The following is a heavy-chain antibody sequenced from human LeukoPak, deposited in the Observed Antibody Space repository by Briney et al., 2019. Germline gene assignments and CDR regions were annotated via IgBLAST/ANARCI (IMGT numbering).Heavy chain of an antibody. CDR1: GYTFTGYY. J-gene: IGHJ3*02. V-gene: IGHV1-2*02. CDR3: AREDSSALRAFDI. CDR2: INPNSGGT. Sequence: ASVTVSFKASGYTFTGYYMHWVRQAPGQGLEWMGWINPNSGGTNYAQKFQGRVTMTRDTSISTAYMELSRLRSDDTAVYYCAREDSSALRAFDIWGQGTMVTVSS. D-gene: IGHD3-22*01.